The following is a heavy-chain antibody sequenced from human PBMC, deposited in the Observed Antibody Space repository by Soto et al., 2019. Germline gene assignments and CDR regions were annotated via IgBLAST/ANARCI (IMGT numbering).Heavy chain of an antibody. D-gene: IGHD6-13*01. V-gene: IGHV3-21*01. J-gene: IGHJ4*02. Sequence: PGGSLRLSCAASGFTFSSYSMNWVRQAPGKGLEWVSSISSSSSYIYYADSVKGRFTISRDNAKNSLYLQMNSLRAEDTAVYYCARDPGSSSWPGRSSPDYWGQGTLVTVSS. CDR2: ISSSSSYI. CDR1: GFTFSSYS. CDR3: ARDPGSSSWPGRSSPDY.